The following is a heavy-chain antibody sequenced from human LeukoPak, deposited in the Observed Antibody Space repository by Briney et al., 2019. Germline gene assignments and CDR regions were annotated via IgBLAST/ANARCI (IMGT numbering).Heavy chain of an antibody. CDR2: IIPIFGTA. CDR3: ARGRDGYNGLFDY. V-gene: IGHV1-69*05. D-gene: IGHD5-24*01. J-gene: IGHJ4*02. Sequence: SVKVSCKASGGTFSSYAISWVRQAPGQGLEWMGGIIPIFGTANYAQKFQGRATITTDESTSTAYMELSSLRSEDTAVYYCARGRDGYNGLFDYWGQGTLVTVSS. CDR1: GGTFSSYA.